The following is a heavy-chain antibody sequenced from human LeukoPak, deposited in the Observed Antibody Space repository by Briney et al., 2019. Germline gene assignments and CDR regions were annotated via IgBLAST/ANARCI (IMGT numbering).Heavy chain of an antibody. CDR2: ISSSSSYI. J-gene: IGHJ6*03. CDR3: AKAGIYCSSTSCYNYYYYMDV. CDR1: GFTFSSYS. Sequence: GGSLRLSCAASGFTFSSYSMNWVRQAPGKGLEWVSSISSSSSYIYYADSVKGRFTISRDNSKNTLYLQMNSLRAEDTAVYYCAKAGIYCSSTSCYNYYYYMDVWGKGTTVTISS. D-gene: IGHD2-2*02. V-gene: IGHV3-21*04.